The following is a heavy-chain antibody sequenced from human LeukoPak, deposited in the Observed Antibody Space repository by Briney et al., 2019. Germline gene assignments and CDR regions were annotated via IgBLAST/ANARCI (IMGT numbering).Heavy chain of an antibody. Sequence: SETLSLTCAVSGGSISSYYWSWIRQPPGKGLEWIGYIYYSGSTNYNPSLKSRVTISVDTSKNQFSLKLSSVTAADTAVYYCARLGTTVTDLDYWGQGTLVTVSS. D-gene: IGHD4-17*01. CDR2: IYYSGST. CDR1: GGSISSYY. CDR3: ARLGTTVTDLDY. V-gene: IGHV4-59*08. J-gene: IGHJ4*02.